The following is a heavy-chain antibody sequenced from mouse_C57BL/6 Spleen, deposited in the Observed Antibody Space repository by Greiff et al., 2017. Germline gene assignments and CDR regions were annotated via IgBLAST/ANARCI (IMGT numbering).Heavy chain of an antibody. CDR2: IWTGGGT. J-gene: IGHJ1*03. CDR1: GFSLTSYA. D-gene: IGHD3-1*01. CDR3: ARNFGASEGDYWYFDV. V-gene: IGHV2-9-1*01. Sequence: QVQLKESGPGLVAPSQSLSITCTVSGFSLTSYAISWVRQPPGKGLEWLGVIWTGGGTNYNSALKSRLSISKDNSKSQVFLKMNSLQTDDTARYYCARNFGASEGDYWYFDVWGTGTTVTVSS.